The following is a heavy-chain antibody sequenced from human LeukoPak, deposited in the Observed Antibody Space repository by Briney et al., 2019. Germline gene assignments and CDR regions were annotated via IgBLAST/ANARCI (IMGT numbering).Heavy chain of an antibody. V-gene: IGHV3-7*05. D-gene: IGHD5-18*01. CDR3: ARGAGMVPGDY. J-gene: IGHJ4*02. Sequence: GGSLRLSCAGSGFTFSRWWMSWVRRGPGKGLEWVANIKKDGSETYYVDSVKGRFTISRDNAKNSLYLQMNSLRAEDTAVYYCARGAGMVPGDYWGQGSLVTVSS. CDR2: IKKDGSET. CDR1: GFTFSRWW.